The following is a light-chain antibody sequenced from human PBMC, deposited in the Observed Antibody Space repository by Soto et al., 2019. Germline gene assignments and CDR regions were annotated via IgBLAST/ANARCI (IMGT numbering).Light chain of an antibody. CDR3: QSYDSSLVV. Sequence: QAVVTQPPSVSGAPGQRVTISCTGSSSNIGAGYDVHWYQHLPGTGPKLLIYGNSNRPSGVPDRFSGSKSGTSASLAITGLQAEDEADYYCQSYDSSLVVFGGGTKVTVL. CDR2: GNS. V-gene: IGLV1-40*01. J-gene: IGLJ2*01. CDR1: SSNIGAGYD.